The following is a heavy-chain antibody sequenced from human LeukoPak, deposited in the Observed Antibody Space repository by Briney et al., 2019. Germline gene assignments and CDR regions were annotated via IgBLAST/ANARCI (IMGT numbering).Heavy chain of an antibody. V-gene: IGHV3-23*01. CDR2: ISGSGGST. J-gene: IGHJ4*02. D-gene: IGHD1-26*01. CDR3: AKGVRLVGAFYFDY. Sequence: GGSLRLSCAASGFIFSSYAMSWVRQAPGKGLEWVSGISGSGGSTYYADSVKGRFTISRDNSKNTLYLQMNSLRAEDTAVYYCAKGVRLVGAFYFDYWGQGTLVTVSS. CDR1: GFIFSSYA.